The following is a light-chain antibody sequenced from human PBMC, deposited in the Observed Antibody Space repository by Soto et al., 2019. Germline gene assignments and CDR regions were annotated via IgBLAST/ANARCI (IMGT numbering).Light chain of an antibody. CDR3: LQYNGYYRT. V-gene: IGKV1-5*01. CDR2: DAS. J-gene: IGKJ1*01. CDR1: QTISGW. Sequence: DIQMTQSPSTLSGSVGDTVTITCRASQTISGWLAWYQQRPGKAPNLLIFDASTLESGVPSRFSGSGSGTTFTLTISSLQSDDFATYYCLQYNGYYRTFGQGTKVE.